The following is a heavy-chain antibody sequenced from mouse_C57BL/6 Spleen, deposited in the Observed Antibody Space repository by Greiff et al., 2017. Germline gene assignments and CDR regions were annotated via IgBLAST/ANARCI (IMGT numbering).Heavy chain of an antibody. CDR1: GFTFSSYA. CDR3: TRDQGGYCFDY. Sequence: EVQRVESGAGLVKPGGSLKLSCAASGFTFSSYAMSWVRQTPEKRLEWVAYISSGGDYIYYADTVKGRFTISRDNARNTLYLQMSSLKYEDTAMYYCTRDQGGYCFDYWGQGTTLTVSS. D-gene: IGHD3-2*02. J-gene: IGHJ2*01. CDR2: ISSGGDYI. V-gene: IGHV5-9-1*02.